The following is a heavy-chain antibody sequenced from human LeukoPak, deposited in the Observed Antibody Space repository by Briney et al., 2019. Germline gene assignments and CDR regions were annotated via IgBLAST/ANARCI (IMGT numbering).Heavy chain of an antibody. Sequence: GAPVKVSCKASGYTFTSYDINWVRQATGQGLEWMGWMNPNSGNTGYAQKFQGRVTITRNTSISTAYMELSSLRSEDTAVYYCARVVGDYNGLFDYWGQGTLVTVSS. CDR1: GYTFTSYD. D-gene: IGHD3-16*01. V-gene: IGHV1-8*03. CDR2: MNPNSGNT. CDR3: ARVVGDYNGLFDY. J-gene: IGHJ4*02.